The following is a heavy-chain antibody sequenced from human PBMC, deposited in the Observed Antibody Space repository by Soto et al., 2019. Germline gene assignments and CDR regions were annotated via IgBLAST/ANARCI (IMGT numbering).Heavy chain of an antibody. V-gene: IGHV4-61*01. CDR3: AGMTTVTTRKSYYYGMDV. Sequence: PSETLSLTCTVSGGSVSSGSYYWSWIRQPPGKGLEWIGYIYYSGSTNYNPSLKSRVTISVDTSKNQFSLKLSSVTAADTAVYYCAGMTTVTTRKSYYYGMDVWGQGTTVTVSS. J-gene: IGHJ6*02. CDR1: GGSVSSGSYY. CDR2: IYYSGST. D-gene: IGHD4-17*01.